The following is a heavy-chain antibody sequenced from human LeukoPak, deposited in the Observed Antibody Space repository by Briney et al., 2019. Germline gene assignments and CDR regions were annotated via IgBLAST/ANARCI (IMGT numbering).Heavy chain of an antibody. D-gene: IGHD1-7*01. CDR2: MNPNSGNT. CDR1: GYTFTSYD. CDR3: ARSPRNYWANYYYYMDV. J-gene: IGHJ6*03. V-gene: IGHV1-8*01. Sequence: ASVKVSCKASGYTFTSYDINLVRQATGQGLEWMGWMNPNSGNTGYAQKFQGRVTMTRNTSISTAYMELSSLRSEDTAVYYCARSPRNYWANYYYYMDVWGKGTTVTVSS.